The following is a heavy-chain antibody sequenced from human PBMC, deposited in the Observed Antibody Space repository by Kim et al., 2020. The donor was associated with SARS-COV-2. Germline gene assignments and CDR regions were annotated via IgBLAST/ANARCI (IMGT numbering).Heavy chain of an antibody. CDR3: AGICGATSCSDDY. V-gene: IGHV3-23*01. J-gene: IGHJ4*02. D-gene: IGHD2-2*01. Sequence: YADSVRGRFTTSRDNPKRTVYRQMNSLGAEDTAVYYCAGICGATSCSDDYWGQGTLVTVSS.